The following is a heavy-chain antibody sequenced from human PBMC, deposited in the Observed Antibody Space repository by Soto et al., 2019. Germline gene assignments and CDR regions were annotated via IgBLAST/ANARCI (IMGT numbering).Heavy chain of an antibody. V-gene: IGHV3-21*01. CDR2: ISSSSSYI. CDR3: ARVPQHYYDSSRSGTPDAFDI. CDR1: GLTFSSYS. J-gene: IGHJ3*02. D-gene: IGHD3-22*01. Sequence: KTSESLRLSCAASGLTFSSYSMNWVRQAPGKGLEWVSSISSSSSYIYYADSVKGRFTISRDNAKNSLYLQMNSLRAEDTAAYYCARVPQHYYDSSRSGTPDAFDIWGQGTMVTVSS.